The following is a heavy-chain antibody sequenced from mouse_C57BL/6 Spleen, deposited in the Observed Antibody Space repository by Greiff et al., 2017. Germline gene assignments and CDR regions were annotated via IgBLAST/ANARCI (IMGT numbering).Heavy chain of an antibody. J-gene: IGHJ3*01. V-gene: IGHV1-52*01. CDR3: ALYDYDVGFAG. D-gene: IGHD2-4*01. Sequence: QVQLQQPGAELVRPGSSVKLSCKASGYTFTSYWMHWVKQRPIQGLEWIGNIDPSDSETHYNQKFKDKATLTVDKSSSTAYMQLSSLTSEDSAVYYCALYDYDVGFAGWGQGTLVSVSA. CDR2: IDPSDSET. CDR1: GYTFTSYW.